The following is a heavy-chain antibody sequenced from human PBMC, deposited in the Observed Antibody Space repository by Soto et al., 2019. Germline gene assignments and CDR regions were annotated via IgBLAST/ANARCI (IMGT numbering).Heavy chain of an antibody. V-gene: IGHV1-69*01. CDR3: AMTYIAASRPTASDL. J-gene: IGHJ3*01. CDR1: GDTFMYYA. CDR2: AIPVFGTT. D-gene: IGHD6-13*01. Sequence: QVQLVQSGAEVRKPGSSVKVSCKASGDTFMYYAFTWVRQAPGQGLEWVGQAIPVFGTTNHAQKFQGRVTFTADESTSTAYMELSSLRFEDTAVYFCAMTYIAASRPTASDLWGQGTMVTVSS.